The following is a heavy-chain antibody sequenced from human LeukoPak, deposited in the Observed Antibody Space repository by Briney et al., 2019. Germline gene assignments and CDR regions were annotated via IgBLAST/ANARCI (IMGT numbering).Heavy chain of an antibody. Sequence: PSETLSLTCNVSGGSISSSSYYWGWIRQPPGKGLEWIGSIYYSGSTYYNPSLKSRVTISVDTSKNQFSLKLSSVTAADTAVYYCAREVWDGYNLDYWGQGTLVTVSS. D-gene: IGHD5-24*01. CDR3: AREVWDGYNLDY. J-gene: IGHJ4*02. CDR2: IYYSGST. CDR1: GGSISSSSYY. V-gene: IGHV4-39*07.